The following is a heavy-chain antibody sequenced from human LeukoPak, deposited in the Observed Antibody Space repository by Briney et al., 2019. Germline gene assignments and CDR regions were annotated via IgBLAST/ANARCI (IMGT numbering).Heavy chain of an antibody. V-gene: IGHV3-7*01. CDR2: IKQDVSDK. D-gene: IGHD1-14*01. CDR1: GFAFSNYW. CDR3: ESTGSCSF. Sequence: QAGGSLRLSCAASGFAFSNYWMSWVRQAPGKGLEWVANIKQDVSDKYYVDSVKGRFTISRDNAKNSLYLQMNSLRAEDTAVYYCESTGSCSFWGQGKTVTVSS. J-gene: IGHJ3*01.